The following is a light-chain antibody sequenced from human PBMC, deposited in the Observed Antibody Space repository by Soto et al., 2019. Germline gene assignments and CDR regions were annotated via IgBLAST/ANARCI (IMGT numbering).Light chain of an antibody. CDR3: QQRGKWPST. V-gene: IGKV3D-20*02. CDR1: QSVSSDY. CDR2: GAS. J-gene: IGKJ2*02. Sequence: EIVLTQSPDTLSLSPGERATLSCRASQSVSSDYLVWYQQKPGQAPRLLIYGASRRATGIPDRFSGGGSGTDFILNISRLEPEDFAVYYCQQRGKWPSTFGPGTKVEMK.